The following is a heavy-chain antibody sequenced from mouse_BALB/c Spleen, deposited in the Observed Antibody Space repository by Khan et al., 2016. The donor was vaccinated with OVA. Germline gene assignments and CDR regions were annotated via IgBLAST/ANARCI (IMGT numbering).Heavy chain of an antibody. CDR3: AREGAYYRSDGWFAY. Sequence: VQLHDSGAELARPGASVKMSCKASGYTFTSYTMHWVKQRPGQGLEWIGHINPSSGYTNYNQKFKDKATLTADKSSRIAYMQLSSLTSEDSAVYYCAREGAYYRSDGWFAYWGQGTLVTVSA. CDR2: INPSSGYT. J-gene: IGHJ3*01. D-gene: IGHD2-14*01. V-gene: IGHV1-4*01. CDR1: GYTFTSYT.